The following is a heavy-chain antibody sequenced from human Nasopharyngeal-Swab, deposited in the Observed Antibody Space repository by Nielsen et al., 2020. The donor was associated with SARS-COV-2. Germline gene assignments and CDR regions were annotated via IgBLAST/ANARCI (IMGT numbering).Heavy chain of an antibody. Sequence: AGSLRLSCAASGFTFSSYAMSWVRQAPGQGLEWVSAISGSGGSTYYADSVKGRFTISRDNSKNTLYLQMNSLRAEDTAVYYCAKEGGYYDLTTYFDYWGQGTLVTVSS. D-gene: IGHD3-22*01. V-gene: IGHV3-23*01. CDR1: GFTFSSYA. CDR3: AKEGGYYDLTTYFDY. CDR2: ISGSGGST. J-gene: IGHJ4*02.